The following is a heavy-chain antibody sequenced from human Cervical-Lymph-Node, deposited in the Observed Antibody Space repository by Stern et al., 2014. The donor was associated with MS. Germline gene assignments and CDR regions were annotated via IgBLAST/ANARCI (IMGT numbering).Heavy chain of an antibody. V-gene: IGHV3-23*04. CDR2: ISGFGTET. CDR1: GLTFGTYA. D-gene: IGHD2/OR15-2a*01. CDR3: AKGGHFSHYDS. J-gene: IGHJ5*01. Sequence: EVQLVQSGGALIQPGDSLTLSCAASGLTFGTYAMTWVRQAPGKGLAWVSTISGFGTETFYADSVKGRVTISRDNSRNTVYLQMSSLRAEDTALYYCAKGGHFSHYDSWGQGTLVTVSS.